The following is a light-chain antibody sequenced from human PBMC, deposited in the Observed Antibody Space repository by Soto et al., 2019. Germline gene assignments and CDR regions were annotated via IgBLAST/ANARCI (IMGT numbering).Light chain of an antibody. V-gene: IGLV2-11*01. CDR1: SVNFGGYNY. Sequence: QSALTQPRSVSGSPGRSVPFSCMGTSVNFGGYNYASGYQQHPGKAPKLMIYDVSKRPSGVPDRFSGSKSGNTASLTISGLQAEDEADYYCCSYAGSYTLVFGGGTKLTVL. CDR2: DVS. J-gene: IGLJ2*01. CDR3: CSYAGSYTLV.